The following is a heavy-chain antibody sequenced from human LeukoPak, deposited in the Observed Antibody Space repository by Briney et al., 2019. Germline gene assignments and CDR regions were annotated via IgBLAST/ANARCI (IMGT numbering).Heavy chain of an antibody. CDR2: IFHSGST. Sequence: SETLSLTCTVSGGSINSGSYYWSWIRQPAGKGLVWIGRIFHSGSTNYNPSLKSRVIMSVDTSKNQFSLKLTSVTAADTAVYYCARGAWFDPWGLGTLVTVSS. CDR3: ARGAWFDP. V-gene: IGHV4-61*02. J-gene: IGHJ5*02. CDR1: GGSINSGSYY.